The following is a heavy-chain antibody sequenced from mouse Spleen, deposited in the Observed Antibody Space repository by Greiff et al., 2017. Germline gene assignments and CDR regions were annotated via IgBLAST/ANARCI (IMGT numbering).Heavy chain of an antibody. CDR2: ILPGSGST. Sequence: QLQHYGADPPPPFSPFPLSRKPRPSTFTSYWIEWVKQRPGHGPEWIGEILPGSGSTNYNEKFTGKATFTADTSSNTAYMQLSSLTSEDSAVYYCARSYDGFAYWGQGTLVTVSA. CDR3: ARSYDGFAY. CDR1: PSTFTSYW. J-gene: IGHJ3*01. D-gene: IGHD2-12*01. V-gene: IGHV1-9*01.